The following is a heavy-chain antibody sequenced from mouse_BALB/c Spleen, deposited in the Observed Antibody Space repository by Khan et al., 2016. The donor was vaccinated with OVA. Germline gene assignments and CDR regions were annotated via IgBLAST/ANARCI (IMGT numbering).Heavy chain of an antibody. CDR1: GFSLTDYG. CDR3: AKQPILYPYYFDY. Sequence: QVQLKESGPGLVAPSQSLSITCTVSGFSLTDYGVSWIRQPPGKGLEWLGVIWGGGSTYYNSVLKSRLSISKDNSENLVFLKMNSLQTDDTAMYXWAKQPILYPYYFDYWGQGTTLTVSS. V-gene: IGHV2-6-5*01. CDR2: IWGGGST. J-gene: IGHJ2*01.